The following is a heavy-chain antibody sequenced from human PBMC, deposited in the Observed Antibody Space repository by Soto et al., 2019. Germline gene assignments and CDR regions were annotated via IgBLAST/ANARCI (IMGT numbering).Heavy chain of an antibody. J-gene: IGHJ3*02. CDR2: IYSGGST. CDR3: ARDPLGGSWAYDAFDI. Sequence: GGSLRLSCAASGFTVSSNYMSWVRQAPGKGLEWVSVIYSGGSTYYADSVKGRFTISRDNSKNTLYLQMNSLRAEDTAVYYCARDPLGGSWAYDAFDIWGQGTMVTVSS. CDR1: GFTVSSNY. D-gene: IGHD1-26*01. V-gene: IGHV3-53*01.